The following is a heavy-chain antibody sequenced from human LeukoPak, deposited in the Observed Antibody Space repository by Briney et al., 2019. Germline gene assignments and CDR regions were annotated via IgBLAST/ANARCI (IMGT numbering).Heavy chain of an antibody. Sequence: SETLSLTCTVSGGSISSYYWSWIRQPAGKGLEWIGRIYTSGSTNYNPSLKSRVTMSVDTSKNQFSLKLSSVTAADTAVYYCARVRGLVTHRQYYYYMDVWGKGTTVTISS. V-gene: IGHV4-4*07. CDR3: ARVRGLVTHRQYYYYMDV. CDR2: IYTSGST. CDR1: GGSISSYY. J-gene: IGHJ6*03. D-gene: IGHD6-19*01.